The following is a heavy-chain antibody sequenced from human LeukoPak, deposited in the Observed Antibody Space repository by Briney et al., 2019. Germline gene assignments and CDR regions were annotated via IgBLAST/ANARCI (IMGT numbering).Heavy chain of an antibody. D-gene: IGHD1-14*01. CDR1: GFTVCKNW. CDR2: IKQDGSEK. CDR3: VGDSDTTGYDSFDI. V-gene: IGHV3-7*05. Sequence: GGFLRLFLGTSGFTVCKNWVNWVRQGPGKRVEWVAKIKQDGSEKYYVDSVKGRFSISRDNAKSSLFLQMNSLRAEDTALYYCVGDSDTTGYDSFDIWGQGTMVTVSS. J-gene: IGHJ3*02.